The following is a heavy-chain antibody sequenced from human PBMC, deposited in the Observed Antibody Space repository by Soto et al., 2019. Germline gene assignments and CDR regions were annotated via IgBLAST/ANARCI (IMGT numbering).Heavy chain of an antibody. CDR3: ARGSDIVVVPAARGGGIYYYYGMDV. CDR1: GDTFSSYA. D-gene: IGHD2-2*01. Sequence: GASVKVSCKASGDTFSSYAISWVRQAPGQGLEWMGGIIPIFGTAHYAQKFQGRVTITADESTSTAYMELSSLRSEDTAVYYCARGSDIVVVPAARGGGIYYYYGMDVWGQGTTVTVSS. CDR2: IIPIFGTA. J-gene: IGHJ6*02. V-gene: IGHV1-69*13.